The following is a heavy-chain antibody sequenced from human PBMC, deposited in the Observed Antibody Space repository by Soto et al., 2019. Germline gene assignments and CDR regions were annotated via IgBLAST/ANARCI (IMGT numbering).Heavy chain of an antibody. CDR3: ARQPILRYFDWLRPYYFDY. Sequence: PGESLKISCKGSGYSCTSYWIGWVRQMPGKGLEWMGIIYPGDSDTRYSPSFQGQVTISADKSISTAYLQWSSLKASDTAMYYCARQPILRYFDWLRPYYFDYWGQGTLVTVSS. CDR2: IYPGDSDT. D-gene: IGHD3-9*01. CDR1: GYSCTSYW. V-gene: IGHV5-51*01. J-gene: IGHJ4*02.